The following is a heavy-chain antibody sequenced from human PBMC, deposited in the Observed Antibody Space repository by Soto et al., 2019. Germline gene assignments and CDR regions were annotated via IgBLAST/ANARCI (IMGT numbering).Heavy chain of an antibody. CDR2: IKQDGSEK. Sequence: GGSLRLSCAASGFTFSSYWMSWVRQAPGKGLEWVANIKQDGSEKYYVDSVKGRFTISRDNAKNSLYLQMNSLRAEDTAVYYCARGGEIAVAGPYYYYYYMDVWGKGTTVTVSS. J-gene: IGHJ6*03. V-gene: IGHV3-7*01. CDR3: ARGGEIAVAGPYYYYYYMDV. CDR1: GFTFSSYW. D-gene: IGHD6-19*01.